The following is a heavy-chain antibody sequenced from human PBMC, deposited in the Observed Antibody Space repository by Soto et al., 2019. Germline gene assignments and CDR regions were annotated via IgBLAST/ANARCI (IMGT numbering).Heavy chain of an antibody. CDR1: GGTFSSYT. CDR3: ARGAIAATYYFDY. CDR2: IIPILGIA. V-gene: IGHV1-69*02. Sequence: QVQLVQSGAEVKKPGSSVKVSCKASGGTFSSYTISWVRQAPGQGLEWMGRIIPILGIANYAQKFQGRVTITADKSTSTAYMELSSLRSEDTALYYCARGAIAATYYFDYWGQGTLVTVSS. D-gene: IGHD6-13*01. J-gene: IGHJ4*02.